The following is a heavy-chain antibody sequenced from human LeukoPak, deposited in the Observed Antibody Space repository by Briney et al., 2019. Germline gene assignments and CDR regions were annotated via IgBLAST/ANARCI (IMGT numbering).Heavy chain of an antibody. V-gene: IGHV1-69*05. CDR1: GGTFSSYA. Sequence: ASVKVSCKASGGTFSSYAISWVRQAPGQGLEWMGGIIPIFGTANYAQKFQGRVTITTDESTSTAYMELSSLRSEDTAVYYCARVSTANKSCCGDCYSMTDSDYWGQGTLVTVSS. CDR3: ARVSTANKSCCGDCYSMTDSDY. D-gene: IGHD2-21*02. CDR2: IIPIFGTA. J-gene: IGHJ4*02.